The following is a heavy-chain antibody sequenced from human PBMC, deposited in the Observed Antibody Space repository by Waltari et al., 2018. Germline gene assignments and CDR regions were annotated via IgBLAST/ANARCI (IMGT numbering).Heavy chain of an antibody. Sequence: QVQLVQSGAEVKKPGASVKVSCKASGYTFTSYYMHWVRQAPGQGLEWMGIINPSCGSTSYAQKCQGRVTMTRDTSTSTVYMELSSLRSEDTAVYYCARGDLRWYYGMNVWGQGTTVTVSS. CDR3: ARGDLRWYYGMNV. CDR2: INPSCGST. V-gene: IGHV1-46*03. CDR1: GYTFTSYY. D-gene: IGHD4-17*01. J-gene: IGHJ6*02.